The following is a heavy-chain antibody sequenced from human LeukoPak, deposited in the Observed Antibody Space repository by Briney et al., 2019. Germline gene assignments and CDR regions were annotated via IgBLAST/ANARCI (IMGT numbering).Heavy chain of an antibody. CDR2: MWDDGTNE. Sequence: SGGSLRLSCTASGFNFGIHGMHWVRQAPGKGLEWVAVMWDDGTNEYYVESVKGRFTISRDNGKRTLYLQMNSLRVEDTAVYYCARHAAGYGIYFDYWGQGTLVTVSS. J-gene: IGHJ4*02. D-gene: IGHD5-18*01. CDR1: GFNFGIHG. CDR3: ARHAAGYGIYFDY. V-gene: IGHV3-33*01.